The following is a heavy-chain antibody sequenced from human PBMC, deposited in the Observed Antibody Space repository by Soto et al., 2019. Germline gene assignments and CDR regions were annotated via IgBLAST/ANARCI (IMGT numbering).Heavy chain of an antibody. J-gene: IGHJ4*02. CDR3: ARDRSGSGWYDYFDY. CDR1: GFTFSSYG. D-gene: IGHD6-19*01. Sequence: QVQLVESGGGVVQPGRSLRLSCAASGFTFSSYGMNWVRQAPGKGLEWVAVIWYDGSNENYADSVKGRFTISRDNSKNTLYLQMNSLRAEDTALYYCARDRSGSGWYDYFDYWGQGTLVTVSS. CDR2: IWYDGSNE. V-gene: IGHV3-33*01.